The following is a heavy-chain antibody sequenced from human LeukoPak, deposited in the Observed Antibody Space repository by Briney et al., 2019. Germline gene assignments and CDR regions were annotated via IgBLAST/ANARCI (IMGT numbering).Heavy chain of an antibody. CDR3: MKHRDQDGYPSSAEH. CDR2: IFAGGSGP. J-gene: IGHJ4*02. D-gene: IGHD5-24*01. Sequence: GGGLQRSSYGAACSFNSNWIAWGGRQPGKGGVWIGRIFAGGSGPRYSPSFQGQVTISVDNSISTAYLQWDSLKASDSAIYYCMKHRDQDGYPSSAEHWGQGTLVTVSS. CDR1: ACSFNSNW. V-gene: IGHV5-51*01.